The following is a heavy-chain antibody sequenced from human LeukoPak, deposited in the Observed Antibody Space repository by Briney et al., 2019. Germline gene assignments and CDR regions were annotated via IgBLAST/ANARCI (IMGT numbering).Heavy chain of an antibody. CDR3: AREVMAKRRAFDI. V-gene: IGHV3-53*04. Sequence: GGSLRLSCAASGFTASSNYMSWVRQAPGKGLEWISVIYSDDRTYYADSVKGRFTISRHTSKKTLYLQMNSLRAEDTAVYYCAREVMAKRRAFDIWGQGTVVTVSS. CDR2: IYSDDRT. CDR1: GFTASSNY. J-gene: IGHJ3*02. D-gene: IGHD2-8*01.